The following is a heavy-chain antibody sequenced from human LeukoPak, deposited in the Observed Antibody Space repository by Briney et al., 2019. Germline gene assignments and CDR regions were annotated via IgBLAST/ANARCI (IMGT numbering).Heavy chain of an antibody. Sequence: GGSLRLSCAASGFTFSSYAMHWVRQAPGKGLEWVAVISYDGSNKYYADSVKGRFTISRDNSKNTLYLQMNSLRAVDTAVYYCARDGRRFGELLYEYGMDVWGKGTTVTVSS. CDR2: ISYDGSNK. D-gene: IGHD3-10*01. CDR3: ARDGRRFGELLYEYGMDV. V-gene: IGHV3-30*04. J-gene: IGHJ6*04. CDR1: GFTFSSYA.